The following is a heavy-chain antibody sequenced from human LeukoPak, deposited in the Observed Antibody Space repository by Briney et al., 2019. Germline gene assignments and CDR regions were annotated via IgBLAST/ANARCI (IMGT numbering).Heavy chain of an antibody. Sequence: DSVKVSCKASGYTFTTYGMTWVRQAPGQGLEWMGCINPNSGGTNYAQKFQGRVTMTRDTSISTAYMELSRLRSDDAPVYYCARWWELRVLDWFDPWGEGTLVTVSS. CDR1: GYTFTTYG. D-gene: IGHD1-26*01. CDR2: INPNSGGT. CDR3: ARWWELRVLDWFDP. V-gene: IGHV1-2*02. J-gene: IGHJ5*02.